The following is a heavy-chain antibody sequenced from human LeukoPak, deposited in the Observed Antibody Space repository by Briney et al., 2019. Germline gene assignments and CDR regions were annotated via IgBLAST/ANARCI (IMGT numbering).Heavy chain of an antibody. CDR3: AYQVYSSGWHPFAY. V-gene: IGHV2-5*01. Sequence: SGPPLVEPTQTLTLTCTFSGFSLSTDEVGVGWIRQPPGRALEWLAHHYWIDNKFYSPSLQSRLTITKDTSKNQVALTMTNVDPVDTATYYCAYQVYSSGWHPFAYWGQGILVTVAS. D-gene: IGHD6-25*01. J-gene: IGHJ4*02. CDR1: GFSLSTDEVG. CDR2: HYWIDNK.